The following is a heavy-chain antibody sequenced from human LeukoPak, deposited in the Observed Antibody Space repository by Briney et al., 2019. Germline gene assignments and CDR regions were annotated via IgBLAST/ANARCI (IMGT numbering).Heavy chain of an antibody. V-gene: IGHV1-8*01. J-gene: IGHJ4*02. CDR2: MNPNSGNT. D-gene: IGHD2-21*02. Sequence: ASVKVSCKASGYTFTSYDINWVRQATGQGLEWMGWMNPNSGNTGYAQKFQGRVTMTRNTSISTAYMELSSLRSEDTAVYYCARALVVVTEDLDYWGQGTLVTVSS. CDR1: GYTFTSYD. CDR3: ARALVVVTEDLDY.